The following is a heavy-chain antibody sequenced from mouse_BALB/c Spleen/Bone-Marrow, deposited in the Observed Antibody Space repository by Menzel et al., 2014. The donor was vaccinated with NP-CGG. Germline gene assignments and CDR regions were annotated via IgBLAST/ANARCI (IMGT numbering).Heavy chain of an antibody. CDR1: GYTFTSYW. D-gene: IGHD1-1*01. CDR3: TRGIAAVVAADFDY. J-gene: IGHJ2*01. V-gene: IGHV1-7*01. CDR2: INPSTGYT. Sequence: QVQLQQSGAELAKPGASVKMSCKASGYTFTSYWMYWVKQRPGQGLEWIGYINPSTGYTNYNQRFKDKATLTADKSSSTAYMQLRSLTSEDSAIYYCTRGIAAVVAADFDYWGQGTTLTVSS.